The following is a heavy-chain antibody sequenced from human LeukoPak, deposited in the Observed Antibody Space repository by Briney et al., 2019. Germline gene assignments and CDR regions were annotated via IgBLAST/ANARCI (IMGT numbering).Heavy chain of an antibody. CDR2: IRHDGSNT. Sequence: GGSLRLSCAASGFTFSRYGMHWVRQAPGKGLEWVAFIRHDGSNTYYADSVKGRFTISRDNSKNTLYLQMNSLRPEDTAVYYCANEFNYYGSGSYCWGQGTLVTVSS. D-gene: IGHD3-10*01. CDR1: GFTFSRYG. CDR3: ANEFNYYGSGSYC. V-gene: IGHV3-30*02. J-gene: IGHJ4*02.